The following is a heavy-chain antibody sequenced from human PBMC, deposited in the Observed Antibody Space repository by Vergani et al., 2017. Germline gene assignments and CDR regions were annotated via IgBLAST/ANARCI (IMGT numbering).Heavy chain of an antibody. CDR3: ARDFLSLDAFDI. V-gene: IGHV3-48*04. D-gene: IGHD2/OR15-2a*01. J-gene: IGHJ3*02. CDR2: ISSSGSTI. Sequence: EVQLLESGGGLVQPGGSLRLSCVVSGFTFSSYTMDWVRQAPGKGLEWVSSISSSGSTIYYADSVKGRFTISRDNAKNSLYLQMNSLRAEDTAVYYCARDFLSLDAFDIWGQGTMVTVSS. CDR1: GFTFSSYT.